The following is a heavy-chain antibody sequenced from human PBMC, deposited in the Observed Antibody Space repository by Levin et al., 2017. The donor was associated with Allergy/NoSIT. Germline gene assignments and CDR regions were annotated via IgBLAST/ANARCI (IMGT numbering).Heavy chain of an antibody. D-gene: IGHD3-10*01. CDR1: GFTFSSYA. Sequence: LSLTCAASGFTFSSYAMSWVRQAPGKGLEWVSAISGSGGSTYYADSVKGRFTISRDNSKNTLYLQMNSLRAEDTAVYYCAKGNYGSGSYPCDYWGQGTLVTVSS. CDR3: AKGNYGSGSYPCDY. J-gene: IGHJ4*02. V-gene: IGHV3-23*01. CDR2: ISGSGGST.